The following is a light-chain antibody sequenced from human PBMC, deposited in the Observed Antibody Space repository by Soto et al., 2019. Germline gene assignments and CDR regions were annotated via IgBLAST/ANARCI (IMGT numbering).Light chain of an antibody. CDR3: SSSAGRNILV. CDR1: SSDVGGYNY. Sequence: QSALTQPPSASGSPGQSVTISCTGTSSDVGGYNYVSWYQQHPGKVPKLMIYEVTKRPSGVPDRFSGSKSGNTASLTVAGLLAEDEGTYYCSSSAGRNILVFGGGTRVTVL. CDR2: EVT. V-gene: IGLV2-8*01. J-gene: IGLJ3*02.